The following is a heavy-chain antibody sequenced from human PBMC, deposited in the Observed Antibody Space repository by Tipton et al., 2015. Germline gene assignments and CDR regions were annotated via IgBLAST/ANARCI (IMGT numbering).Heavy chain of an antibody. Sequence: SLRLSCAASGFTLGNYWMHWVRQAPGKGLVWVSRTNNDGSRAAYADFVKGRFTVSSDAAENTLYLQMNSLRAEDTAMYYCARGLATSDDYWGQGTLVTVSS. CDR2: TNNDGSRA. CDR3: ARGLATSDDY. J-gene: IGHJ4*02. V-gene: IGHV3-74*01. CDR1: GFTLGNYW.